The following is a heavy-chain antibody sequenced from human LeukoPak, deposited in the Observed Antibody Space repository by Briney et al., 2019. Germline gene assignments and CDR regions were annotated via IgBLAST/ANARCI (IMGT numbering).Heavy chain of an antibody. CDR2: ISSSGSTI. V-gene: IGHV3-11*01. CDR3: ARDPRDGYKTDY. Sequence: GASLILYCAASGFIFSDYYMIWIRQAPGQGLERVSYISSSGSTIYYADSVKGRFTISRDNAKNSLYLQMNSLRAEDTAVYYCARDPRDGYKTDYWGQGTLVTVSS. D-gene: IGHD5-24*01. J-gene: IGHJ4*02. CDR1: GFIFSDYY.